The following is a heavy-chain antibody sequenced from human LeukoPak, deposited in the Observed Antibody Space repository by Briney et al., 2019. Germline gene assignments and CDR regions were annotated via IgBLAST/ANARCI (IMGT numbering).Heavy chain of an antibody. CDR3: VRGDLRLPRSTPDC. D-gene: IGHD5/OR15-5a*01. CDR1: GFSFSTYS. V-gene: IGHV3-21*01. Sequence: GGSLRLSCAASGFSFSTYSMIWVRQAPGKGLEWVSSVSGTSEYIYYADSVKGRFTISRDNAMNTLYLQMNSLRGEDTAVYYCVRGDLRLPRSTPDCWGQGTLVTVSS. CDR2: VSGTSEYI. J-gene: IGHJ4*02.